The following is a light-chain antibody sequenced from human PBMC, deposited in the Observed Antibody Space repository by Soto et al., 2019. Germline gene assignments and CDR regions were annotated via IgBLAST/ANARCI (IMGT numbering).Light chain of an antibody. Sequence: QSAPTQPASVSGSPGQSITISCTGIGSDVGGYNYVSWYQHHPGKAPKLMTYEVSNRPSGVSSRFSGSKSGNTASLTISGLQAEDEADYYCSSYTRSSTYVFGTGTKLTVL. J-gene: IGLJ1*01. CDR1: GSDVGGYNY. V-gene: IGLV2-14*01. CDR2: EVS. CDR3: SSYTRSSTYV.